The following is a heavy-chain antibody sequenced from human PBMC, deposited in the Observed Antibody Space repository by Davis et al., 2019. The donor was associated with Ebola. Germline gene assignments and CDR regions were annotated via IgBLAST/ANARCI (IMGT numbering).Heavy chain of an antibody. J-gene: IGHJ4*02. V-gene: IGHV3-9*01. CDR3: AKDYTAVNKDYDYFDC. Sequence: SLKISCAASGFMFDEYAMHWVRQAPGKGLEWVSTISWKSGDIAYADSVKGRFTISRDNSKNTLSLQMNSLRVEDTAVYYCAKDYTAVNKDYDYFDCWGQGTLVTVSS. D-gene: IGHD4-17*01. CDR2: ISWKSGDI. CDR1: GFMFDEYA.